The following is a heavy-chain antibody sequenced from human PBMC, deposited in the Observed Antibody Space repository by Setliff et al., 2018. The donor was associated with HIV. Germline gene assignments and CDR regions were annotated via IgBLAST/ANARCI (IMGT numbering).Heavy chain of an antibody. D-gene: IGHD1-1*01. CDR1: GLTLSTYS. V-gene: IGHV3-23*05. CDR3: AKVDDGQCNTFNCRDFDY. CDR2: IDPTGTYT. J-gene: IGHJ4*02. Sequence: GGSLRLSCAASGLTLSTYSMSWIRQAPGKGLEWVSAIDPTGTYTYYADAVKGRFTISRDNFRNTLSLQMNSLTAEDSAIYYCAKVDDGQCNTFNCRDFDYWGRGTLVTVSS.